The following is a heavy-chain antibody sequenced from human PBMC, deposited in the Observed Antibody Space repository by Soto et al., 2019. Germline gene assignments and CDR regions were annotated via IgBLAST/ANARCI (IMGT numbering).Heavy chain of an antibody. D-gene: IGHD2-2*01. CDR2: IRSKTNNYAT. Sequence: GGSLRLSCAASGFTFSGSAMHWVRQASGKGLEWVGRIRSKTNNYATAYAASVKGRFTISRDDSRNTAYLQMNSLKTEDPAVYYCTRQADCSSTSCYADYYFDYCGQGTLVTVSS. V-gene: IGHV3-73*01. CDR3: TRQADCSSTSCYADYYFDY. CDR1: GFTFSGSA. J-gene: IGHJ4*02.